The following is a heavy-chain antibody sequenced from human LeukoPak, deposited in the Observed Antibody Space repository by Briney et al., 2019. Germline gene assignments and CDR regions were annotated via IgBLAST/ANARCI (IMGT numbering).Heavy chain of an antibody. V-gene: IGHV4-61*02. CDR1: GGSIRSGSYY. CDR2: IYTSGST. CDR3: ARAGDPLWFGEIFQGPLYYMDV. D-gene: IGHD3-10*01. Sequence: SETLSLTCTVSGGSIRSGSYYWSWIRQPAGKGLEWIGRIYTSGSTNYNPSLQSRVTISVDTSKNQFSLKLSSVTAADTAVYYCARAGDPLWFGEIFQGPLYYMDVWGKGTTVTISS. J-gene: IGHJ6*03.